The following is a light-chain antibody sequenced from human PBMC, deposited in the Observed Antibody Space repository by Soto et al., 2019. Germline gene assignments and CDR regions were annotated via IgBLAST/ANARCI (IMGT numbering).Light chain of an antibody. J-gene: IGKJ4*01. V-gene: IGKV1-33*01. CDR2: DAS. CDR3: QQYDNLPLT. CDR1: QDTSNY. Sequence: DIQMTQSPSSLSASVGDRATITCQASQDTSNYLNWYQQKPGKAPKLLIYDASNLETGVPSRFSGSGSGTDFTFTISSLQPEDIATYYCQQYDNLPLTFGRGTKVDIK.